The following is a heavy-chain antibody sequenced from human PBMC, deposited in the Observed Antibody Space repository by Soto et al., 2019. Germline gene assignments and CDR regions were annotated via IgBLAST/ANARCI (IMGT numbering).Heavy chain of an antibody. CDR3: ARDLRIQLWPEDFLYYYYGMDV. D-gene: IGHD5-18*01. J-gene: IGHJ6*02. CDR2: INPNSGGT. Sequence: VASVKVSCKASGYTFTGYYMHWVRQAPGQGLEWMGWINPNSGGTNYAQKFQGRVTMTRDTSISTAYMELSRLRSDDTAVYYCARDLRIQLWPEDFLYYYYGMDVWGQGTTVTVSS. V-gene: IGHV1-2*02. CDR1: GYTFTGYY.